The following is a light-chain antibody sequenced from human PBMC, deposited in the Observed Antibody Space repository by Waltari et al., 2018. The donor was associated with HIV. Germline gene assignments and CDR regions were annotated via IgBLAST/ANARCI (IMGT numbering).Light chain of an antibody. CDR3: ASWDDGLRGHV. CDR2: RTN. Sequence: QSGLTQPPSASGTPGQRLSISCAGNNSKLGSTFVFWYRQIPGAAPTLLFYRTNPRPSGVGDRFSGSRSGASASLVISGLRVEDEADYYCASWDDGLRGHVFGSGTTVSV. J-gene: IGLJ1*01. CDR1: NSKLGSTF. V-gene: IGLV1-47*01.